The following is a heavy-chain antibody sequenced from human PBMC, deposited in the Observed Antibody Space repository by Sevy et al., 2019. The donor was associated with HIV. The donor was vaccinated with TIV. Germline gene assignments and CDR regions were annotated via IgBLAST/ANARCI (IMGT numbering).Heavy chain of an antibody. Sequence: GGSLRLSCVVSGFTFSDYWMSWVRQAPGKGLEWLAHINENGSAKHYVDSVKGRFTISRDNAKDSLYLQMSSLRAEDTAVYYCVKCPLITRLVNYWGQGTLVTVSS. CDR2: INENGSAK. CDR1: GFTFSDYW. V-gene: IGHV3-7*01. D-gene: IGHD1-20*01. J-gene: IGHJ4*02. CDR3: VKCPLITRLVNY.